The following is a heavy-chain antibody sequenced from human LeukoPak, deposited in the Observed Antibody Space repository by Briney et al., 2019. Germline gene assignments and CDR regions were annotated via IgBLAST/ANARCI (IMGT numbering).Heavy chain of an antibody. CDR1: GYSIRSGYY. Sequence: PSETLPLTCTVSGYSIRSGYYWGWIRQPPGKGLEWIGSIYYSGSTYYNPSLKSRVTISVDTSKNQFSLKLSSVTAADTAVYYCARQSDYGDYGEVDYWGQGTLVTVSS. CDR2: IYYSGST. CDR3: ARQSDYGDYGEVDY. J-gene: IGHJ4*02. V-gene: IGHV4-38-2*02. D-gene: IGHD4-17*01.